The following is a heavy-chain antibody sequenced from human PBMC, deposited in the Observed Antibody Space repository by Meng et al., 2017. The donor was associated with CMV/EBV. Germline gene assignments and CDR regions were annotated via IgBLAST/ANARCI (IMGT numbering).Heavy chain of an antibody. CDR3: ASLSCSSTSCYFRGRSKYYGMDV. D-gene: IGHD2-2*01. V-gene: IGHV4-34*01. Sequence: SQILSLTCAVYGGSFSGYYWSWSRQPPGKGLEWIGEINHSGSTNYNPSLKSRVTISVDTSKNQFSLKLSSVTAADTAVYYCASLSCSSTSCYFRGRSKYYGMDVWGQGTTVTVSS. CDR1: GGSFSGYY. CDR2: INHSGST. J-gene: IGHJ6*02.